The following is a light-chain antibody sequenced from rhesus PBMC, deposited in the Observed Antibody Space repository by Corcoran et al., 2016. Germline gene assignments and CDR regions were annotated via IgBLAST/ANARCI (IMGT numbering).Light chain of an antibody. CDR1: QSVSSY. Sequence: EIVVTQSPATLALSPGERATLSCRPSQSVSSYLTWYQQKPGRAPRLLIYGASTRATGVPARFSGSGSGTEFTRTISGLELEDVGVYFCLQSSKWPYTFGQGTKVEIK. CDR2: GAS. V-gene: IGKV3-24*04. J-gene: IGKJ2*01. CDR3: LQSSKWPYT.